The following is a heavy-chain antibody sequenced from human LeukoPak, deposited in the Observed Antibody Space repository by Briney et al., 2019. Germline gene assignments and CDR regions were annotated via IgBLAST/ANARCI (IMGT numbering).Heavy chain of an antibody. D-gene: IGHD3-3*01. CDR1: GFTFSSYA. V-gene: IGHV3-30-3*01. J-gene: IGHJ4*02. CDR2: ISYDGSNK. Sequence: GGSLRLSCAASGFTFSSYAMHWVRQAPGKGLEWVAVISYDGSNKYYADSVKGRFTISRDNSKNTLYLQMNSLRAEDTAMYYCARVFAGFDYWGQGTLVTVSS. CDR3: ARVFAGFDY.